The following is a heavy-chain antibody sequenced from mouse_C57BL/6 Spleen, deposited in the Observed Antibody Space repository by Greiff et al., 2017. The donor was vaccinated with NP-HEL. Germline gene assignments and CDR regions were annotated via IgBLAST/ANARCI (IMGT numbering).Heavy chain of an antibody. J-gene: IGHJ2*01. V-gene: IGHV1-26*01. Sequence: VVKPGASVKISCKASGYTFTDYYMNWVKQSHGKSLEWIGDINPNNGGTSYNQKFKGKATLTVDKSSSTAYMELRSLTSEDSAVYYCARSSDLLWLRRLDYWGQGTTLTVSS. D-gene: IGHD2-2*01. CDR1: GYTFTDYY. CDR3: ARSSDLLWLRRLDY. CDR2: INPNNGGT.